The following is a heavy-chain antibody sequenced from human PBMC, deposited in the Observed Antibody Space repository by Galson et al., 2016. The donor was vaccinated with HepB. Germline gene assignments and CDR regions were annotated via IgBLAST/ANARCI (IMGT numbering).Heavy chain of an antibody. CDR1: GFAFRSYV. J-gene: IGHJ4*02. CDR2: TSSGSSYI. D-gene: IGHD2-15*01. Sequence: SLRLSCAASGFAFRSYVMNWVRQAPGKGLEWVSSTSSGSSYIYYADSVKGRFTISRDNAKNSLHLQMNSLRAEDTAVYYCVRNRLGWSLLEAIYSWGQGTLVTVSS. V-gene: IGHV3-21*01. CDR3: VRNRLGWSLLEAIYS.